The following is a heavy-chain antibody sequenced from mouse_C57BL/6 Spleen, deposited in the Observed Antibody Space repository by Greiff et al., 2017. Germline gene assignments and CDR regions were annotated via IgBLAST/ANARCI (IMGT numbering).Heavy chain of an antibody. V-gene: IGHV14-2*01. CDR3: ARSGGYNGYYDYVDH. Sequence: EVQLQQSGAELVKPGASVKLSCTASGFTIKDYYMHWVKQRTGQGLEWIGGIDPGDGETKYDANFKGKATMTADTSSNTAYLQLSSLTSEDTAVYYCARSGGYNGYYDYVDHWGQGTTLTVSS. CDR2: IDPGDGET. D-gene: IGHD2-3*01. CDR1: GFTIKDYY. J-gene: IGHJ2*01.